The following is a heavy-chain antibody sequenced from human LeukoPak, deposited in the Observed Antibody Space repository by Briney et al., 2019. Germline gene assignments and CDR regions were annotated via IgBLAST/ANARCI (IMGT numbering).Heavy chain of an antibody. Sequence: SETLSLTCTVSGGSITSGTFYWGWTRQPPGKGLEWIGTIHHSGSTSYNPSLQSRATISVDTSNNQFSLKLSSVTAGDTAVYYCARGPPRGKYYYMDVWGKGTTVTVSS. J-gene: IGHJ6*03. CDR2: IHHSGST. V-gene: IGHV4-39*07. CDR1: GGSITSGTFY. CDR3: ARGPPRGKYYYMDV. D-gene: IGHD1-1*01.